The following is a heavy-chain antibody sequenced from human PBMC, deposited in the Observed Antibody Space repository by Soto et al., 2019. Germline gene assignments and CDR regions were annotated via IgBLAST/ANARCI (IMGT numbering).Heavy chain of an antibody. J-gene: IGHJ4*02. CDR1: GFTFSSYG. D-gene: IGHD3-22*01. CDR3: AKASYYYDSSGYFDY. CDR2: ISYDGSNK. Sequence: QVQLVESGGGVVQPGRSLRLSCAASGFTFSSYGMHWVRQAPGKGLEWVAVISYDGSNKYYADSVKGRFTISRDNSKNTLYLQMNSLRAEHTAVYYCAKASYYYDSSGYFDYWGQGTLVTVSS. V-gene: IGHV3-30*18.